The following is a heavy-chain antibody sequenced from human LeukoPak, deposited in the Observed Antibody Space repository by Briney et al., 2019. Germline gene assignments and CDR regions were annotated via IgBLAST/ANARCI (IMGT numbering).Heavy chain of an antibody. J-gene: IGHJ4*02. CDR2: INHSGST. CDR1: GGSFSGYY. CDR3: TSALIMGGTYVDY. V-gene: IGHV4-34*01. D-gene: IGHD6-19*01. Sequence: PSETLSLTCAVYGGSFSGYYWSWIRQPPGKGLEWIGEINHSGSTNYNPSLKSRVTISVDTSKNQFSLKLTSVAAADTAVYYCTSALIMGGTYVDYWGQGTLVTVSS.